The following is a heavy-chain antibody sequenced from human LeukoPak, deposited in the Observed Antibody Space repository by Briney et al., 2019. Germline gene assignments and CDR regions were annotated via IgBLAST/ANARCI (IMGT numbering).Heavy chain of an antibody. Sequence: SETLSLTCAVYGGSFSGYYWSWIRQPPGKGLEWIGEINHSGSTNYNPSLESRVTISVDTSKNQFSLKLSSVTAADTAVYYCARWGFWSGFDWGQGTLVTVAS. D-gene: IGHD3-3*01. V-gene: IGHV4-34*01. CDR1: GGSFSGYY. J-gene: IGHJ4*02. CDR3: ARWGFWSGFD. CDR2: INHSGST.